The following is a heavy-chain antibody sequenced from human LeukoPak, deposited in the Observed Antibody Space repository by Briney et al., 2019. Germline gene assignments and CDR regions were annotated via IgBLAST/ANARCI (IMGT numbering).Heavy chain of an antibody. J-gene: IGHJ4*02. D-gene: IGHD6-19*01. Sequence: PSETLSLTFTVSGGSISSYYWSLIRQPPGQGLAWIGYIYYSGSTNYNPSLKSRVTISVDTSKNQFSLKLTSVTAADTAVYYCASQQWTAVPPSYWGQGTLVTVSS. CDR1: GGSISSYY. CDR2: IYYSGST. CDR3: ASQQWTAVPPSY. V-gene: IGHV4-59*08.